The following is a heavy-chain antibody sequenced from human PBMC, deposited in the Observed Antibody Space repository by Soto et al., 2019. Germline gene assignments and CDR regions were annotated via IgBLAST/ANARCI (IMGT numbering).Heavy chain of an antibody. CDR2: IYHSGST. J-gene: IGHJ4*02. CDR3: ARDPTKGYGDSD. V-gene: IGHV4-38-2*02. CDR1: GYSISSGYY. Sequence: SETLSLTCAVSGYSISSGYYWGWIRQPPGKGLEWIGSIYHSGSTYYNPPLKSRVTISVDTSKNQFSLKLSSVTAADTAVYYCARDPTKGYGDSDWGQGTLVTVSS. D-gene: IGHD4-17*01.